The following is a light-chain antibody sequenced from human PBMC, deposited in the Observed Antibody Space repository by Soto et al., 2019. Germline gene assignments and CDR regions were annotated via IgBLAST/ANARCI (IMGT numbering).Light chain of an antibody. J-gene: IGLJ3*02. CDR3: AAWDDSLDGWV. Sequence: QPVLPQPPSASGTPGQRVTISCSGSSSNIGSNTVNWYQHLPGTAPKLLIYSNNQRPSGVPDRFSGSKSGTSASLAISGLQSEDEADYYCAAWDDSLDGWVFGGGTKLTVL. CDR1: SSNIGSNT. V-gene: IGLV1-44*01. CDR2: SNN.